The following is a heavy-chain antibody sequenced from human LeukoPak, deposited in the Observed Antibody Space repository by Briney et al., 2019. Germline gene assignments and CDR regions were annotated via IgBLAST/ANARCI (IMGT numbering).Heavy chain of an antibody. Sequence: ASVKVSCKASGYTFTSYDINWVRQATGQGLEWMGWISSDNGNTNYAQKLQGRVTMTTDTSTSTVYMELRSLRSDDTAVYYCARVPYDSSGYYSRWFDPWGQGTLVTVSS. V-gene: IGHV1-18*01. CDR1: GYTFTSYD. D-gene: IGHD3-22*01. CDR3: ARVPYDSSGYYSRWFDP. J-gene: IGHJ5*02. CDR2: ISSDNGNT.